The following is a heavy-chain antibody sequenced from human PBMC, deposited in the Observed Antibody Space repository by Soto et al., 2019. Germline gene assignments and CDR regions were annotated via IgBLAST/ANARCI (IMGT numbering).Heavy chain of an antibody. V-gene: IGHV3-21*02. CDR1: GSTFSDYN. J-gene: IGHJ6*02. CDR2: IASSSNYI. CDR3: ARNRRIAVEMDV. D-gene: IGHD2-21*01. Sequence: EVQLVESGGGLVKPGGSLRLSCVASGSTFSDYNMNWLRQTPGKGLEWVSSIASSSNYIYYADSLKGRFTVSRDNARNSLYLQVDNLRAEDTAVYYCARNRRIAVEMDVWGQGTTVTVSS.